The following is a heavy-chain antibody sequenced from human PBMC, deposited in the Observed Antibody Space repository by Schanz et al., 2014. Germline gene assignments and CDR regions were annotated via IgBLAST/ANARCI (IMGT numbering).Heavy chain of an antibody. CDR1: GFTFSNYA. Sequence: QVQLVESGGGVVQPGRSLRLSCAASGAASGFTFSNYAMHWVRQSPGKGLEWVAVISYDGSHKDYADSVKGRFTISRDNSKNTLYLQMNSLRAEDTAVYYCERFQSPHQPFDYWGQGTLVTVSS. J-gene: IGHJ4*02. D-gene: IGHD2-2*01. V-gene: IGHV3-30*04. CDR3: ERFQSPHQPFDY. CDR2: ISYDGSHK.